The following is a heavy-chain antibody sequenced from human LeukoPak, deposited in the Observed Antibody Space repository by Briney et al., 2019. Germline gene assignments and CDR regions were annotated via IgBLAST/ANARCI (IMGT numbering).Heavy chain of an antibody. CDR2: INHSGRT. J-gene: IGHJ5*02. V-gene: IGHV4-34*01. Sequence: PSETLSLTCAVYGGSFSGYYWSWIRQPPGKGLEWIGEINHSGRTNYNPSPKSRVTISVDTSKNHFSLKLSSVTAADTAMYFCARGRAVAGTVANWFDPWGQGTLVTVSS. CDR3: ARGRAVAGTVANWFDP. D-gene: IGHD6-19*01. CDR1: GGSFSGYY.